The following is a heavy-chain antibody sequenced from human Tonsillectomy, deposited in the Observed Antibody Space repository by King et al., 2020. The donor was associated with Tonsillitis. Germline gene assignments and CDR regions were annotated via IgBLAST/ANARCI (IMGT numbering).Heavy chain of an antibody. Sequence: QLQESGPGLVKPSETLSLTCTVSGGSISSYYWSWIRQPPGKGLEWIGYIYSSGNTNYNPSLKRRVTISLDASKSQFSLQLKSVTAADTAVYYCARGGIAAHFNYWGQGTLVTVSS. V-gene: IGHV4-59*01. CDR1: GGSISSYY. J-gene: IGHJ4*02. CDR3: ARGGIAAHFNY. D-gene: IGHD6-6*01. CDR2: IYSSGNT.